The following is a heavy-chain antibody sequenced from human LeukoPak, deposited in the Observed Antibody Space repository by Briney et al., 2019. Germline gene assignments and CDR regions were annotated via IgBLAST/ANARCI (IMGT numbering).Heavy chain of an antibody. V-gene: IGHV3-30*03. CDR1: GFTFSRYG. Sequence: PGRSLRLSCAASGFTFSRYGMHWVRQAPGKALEWVAFMSYDGNKKYGDSVKGRFTISRDNAKNTLHLQMNGLRPDDTAVYYCARDPLDISRWANAFDIWGQGTLVTVSS. D-gene: IGHD2-2*03. CDR2: MSYDGNK. CDR3: ARDPLDISRWANAFDI. J-gene: IGHJ3*02.